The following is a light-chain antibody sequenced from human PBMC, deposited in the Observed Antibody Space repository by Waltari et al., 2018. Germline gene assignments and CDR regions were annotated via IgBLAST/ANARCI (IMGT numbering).Light chain of an antibody. V-gene: IGLV2-14*03. CDR1: SSDVGGYNY. CDR2: DVS. Sequence: QSALTQPASVSGSPGQSITISCTGTSSDVGGYNYVSWYQQHPGNAPKLMIYDVSNRPAGVSNRVSGSKAGNTASQTISGLQAEDEADYYCRSYTRSSTLVFGGGTKLTVL. J-gene: IGLJ3*02. CDR3: RSYTRSSTLV.